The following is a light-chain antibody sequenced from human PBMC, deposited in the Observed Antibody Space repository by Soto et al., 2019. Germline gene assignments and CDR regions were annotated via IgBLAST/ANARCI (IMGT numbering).Light chain of an antibody. CDR2: DAS. Sequence: EIVLTQSPATLSLSPGNRATLSCRASQSVSGYLAWYQQKPGQAPRLLIYDASNRATGIPARFSGSGSGTDFTLAITSLETEDFAVSYCQQRSNWPATFGGGTKVEI. CDR1: QSVSGY. V-gene: IGKV3-11*01. J-gene: IGKJ4*01. CDR3: QQRSNWPAT.